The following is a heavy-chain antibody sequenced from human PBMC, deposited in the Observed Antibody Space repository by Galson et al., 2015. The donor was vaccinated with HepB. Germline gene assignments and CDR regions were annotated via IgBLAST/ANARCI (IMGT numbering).Heavy chain of an antibody. CDR3: ARDPREDTAMASRPPYYYYGMDV. CDR1: GGTFSSYA. CDR2: IIPIFGTA. D-gene: IGHD5-18*01. Sequence: SVKVSCKASGGTFSSYAISWVRQAPGQGLEWMGGIIPIFGTANYAQKFQGRVTITADKSTSTAYMELSSLRSEDTAVYYCARDPREDTAMASRPPYYYYGMDVWGQGTTVTVSS. J-gene: IGHJ6*02. V-gene: IGHV1-69*06.